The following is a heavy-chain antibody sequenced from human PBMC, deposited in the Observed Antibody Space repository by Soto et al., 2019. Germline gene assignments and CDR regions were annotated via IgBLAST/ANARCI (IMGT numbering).Heavy chain of an antibody. D-gene: IGHD3-22*01. CDR2: IIPIFGTA. J-gene: IGHJ4*02. CDR1: GYTFTGYA. Sequence: SVKVSCKASGYTFTGYAMHWVRQAPGQRLEWMGGIIPIFGTANYAQKFQGRVTITADESTSTAYMELSSLRSEDTAVYYCARGRPSITMIVVALDYWGQGTLVTVSS. CDR3: ARGRPSITMIVVALDY. V-gene: IGHV1-69*13.